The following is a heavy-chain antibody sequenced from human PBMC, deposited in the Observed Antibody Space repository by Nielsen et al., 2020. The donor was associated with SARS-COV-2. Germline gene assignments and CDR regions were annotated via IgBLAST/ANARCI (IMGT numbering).Heavy chain of an antibody. CDR1: GGSISSYY. CDR2: IYYSGST. J-gene: IGHJ4*02. V-gene: IGHV4-59*01. D-gene: IGHD5-12*01. Sequence: SETLSLTCTVSGGSISSYYWSWIRQPPGKGLEWIGYIYYSGSTNYNPSLKSRVTISVDTSKNQFSLKLSSVTAADTAVYYCAREPADIVAFDYWGQGTLVTVSS. CDR3: AREPADIVAFDY.